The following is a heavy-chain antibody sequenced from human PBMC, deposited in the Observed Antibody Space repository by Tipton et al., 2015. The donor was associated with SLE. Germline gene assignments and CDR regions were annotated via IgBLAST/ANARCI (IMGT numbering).Heavy chain of an antibody. J-gene: IGHJ6*02. CDR3: VKDPGPQPNYYYGMDV. V-gene: IGHV3-64D*08. Sequence: SLRLSCAASGFTFSSYGMSWARQAPGKGLEYVSGVSYNGGRTYFADSVKGRFTISRDNSKNTLYLQMSSLRTEDTAVYYCVKDPGPQPNYYYGMDVWGQGTTVTVSS. CDR1: GFTFSSYG. D-gene: IGHD2-2*01. CDR2: VSYNGGRT.